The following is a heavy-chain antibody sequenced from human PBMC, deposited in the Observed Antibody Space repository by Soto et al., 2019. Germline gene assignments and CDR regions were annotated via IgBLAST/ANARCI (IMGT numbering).Heavy chain of an antibody. J-gene: IGHJ6*02. CDR2: MLYSGLT. CDR1: GYSVSSSGYY. CDR3: APLSVSLSGPYGIHV. V-gene: IGHV4-39*01. Sequence: TSETLSLTCSVSGYSVSSSGYYWAWIRQPPGKGLEWIGSMLYSGLTYYNPSLKSRVTLSVDTSKNQFSVRLNSVTASDTAVYYCAPLSVSLSGPYGIHVWGQGTTVTVSS. D-gene: IGHD2-15*01.